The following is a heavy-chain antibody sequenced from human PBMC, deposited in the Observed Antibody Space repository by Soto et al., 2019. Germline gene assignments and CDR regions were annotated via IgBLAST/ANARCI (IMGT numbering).Heavy chain of an antibody. Sequence: EVQLLESGGGLVQPGGSLRLSCAASGFTFDSYAMNWVRQAPGKGLEWVSTISGSGDYTYYTDSVKGRFTISRDNSKYMMYLQMNSLRAEDTAVYYCAKNRGLRYYFDYWGQGNLVTVSS. CDR3: AKNRGLRYYFDY. J-gene: IGHJ4*02. CDR1: GFTFDSYA. V-gene: IGHV3-23*01. CDR2: ISGSGDYT.